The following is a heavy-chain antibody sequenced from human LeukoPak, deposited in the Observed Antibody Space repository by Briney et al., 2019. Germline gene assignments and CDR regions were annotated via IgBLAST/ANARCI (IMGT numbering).Heavy chain of an antibody. CDR1: GGSISSYY. D-gene: IGHD3-22*01. CDR3: ARVGYYYDSSGYYREYAFDI. Sequence: SETLSLTCTVSGGSISSYYWSWIRQPAGKGLEWIGRIYTSGSTNYNPSLKSRVTMSVDTPKNQFSLKLSSVTAADTAVYYCARVGYYYDSSGYYREYAFDIWGQGTMVTVSS. J-gene: IGHJ3*02. V-gene: IGHV4-4*07. CDR2: IYTSGST.